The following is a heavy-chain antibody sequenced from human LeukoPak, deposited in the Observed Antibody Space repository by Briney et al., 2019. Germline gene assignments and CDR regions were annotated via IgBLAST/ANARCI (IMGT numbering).Heavy chain of an antibody. V-gene: IGHV4-59*01. J-gene: IGHJ4*02. CDR2: IYYSGST. D-gene: IGHD1-20*01. CDR3: ARDRGRYNGNAAVHYFDY. Sequence: PSETLSLTCTVSGGSISSYYWSWIRQPPGKGLEWIGYIYYSGSTNYNPSLKSRVTISVDTSKNQFSLKLSSVTAADTAVYFCARDRGRYNGNAAVHYFDYGAKGTRAPVPS. CDR1: GGSISSYY.